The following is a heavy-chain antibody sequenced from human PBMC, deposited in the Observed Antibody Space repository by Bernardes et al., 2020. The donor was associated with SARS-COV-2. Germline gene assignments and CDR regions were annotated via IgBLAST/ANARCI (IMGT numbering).Heavy chain of an antibody. J-gene: IGHJ4*02. Sequence: GGSLRLSCAASGFTFSSYEMNWVRQAPGKGLEWVSYISSSGSTIYYADSVKGRFTISRDNAKNSLYLQMNSLRAEDTAVYYCAIAWIPYYFDYWGQGTLVTVSS. D-gene: IGHD5-12*01. V-gene: IGHV3-48*03. CDR2: ISSSGSTI. CDR1: GFTFSSYE. CDR3: AIAWIPYYFDY.